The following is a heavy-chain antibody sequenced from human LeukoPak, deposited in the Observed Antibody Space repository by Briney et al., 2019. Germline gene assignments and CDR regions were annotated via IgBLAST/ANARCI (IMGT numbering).Heavy chain of an antibody. D-gene: IGHD6-19*01. CDR1: GYSFTYYA. V-gene: IGHV1-3*01. CDR3: AKGTWTRGSGWYYYDY. Sequence: VSVKVSCKASGYSFTYYAINWVRQAPGQRPEWMGWINAGNGDTKYSQNYQGRVTLTRDTSASTAYMELSSLRSEDTAVYYCAKGTWTRGSGWYYYDYWGQGTLVTVSS. CDR2: INAGNGDT. J-gene: IGHJ4*02.